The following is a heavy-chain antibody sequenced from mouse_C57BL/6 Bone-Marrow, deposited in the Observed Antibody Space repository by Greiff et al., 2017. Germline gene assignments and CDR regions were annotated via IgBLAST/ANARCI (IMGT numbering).Heavy chain of an antibody. CDR1: GYTFTSYG. V-gene: IGHV1-81*01. CDR3: ARKRLRPFDY. J-gene: IGHJ2*01. D-gene: IGHD2-2*01. Sequence: VQLVESGAELARPGASVKLSCKASGYTFTSYGISWVKQRTGQGLEWIGEIYPRSGNTYYNEKFKGKATLTADKSSSTAYMELRSLTSEDSAVYFCARKRLRPFDYWGQGTTLTVSS. CDR2: IYPRSGNT.